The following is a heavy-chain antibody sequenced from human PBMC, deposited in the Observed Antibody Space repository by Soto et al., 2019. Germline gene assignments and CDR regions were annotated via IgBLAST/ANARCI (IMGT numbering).Heavy chain of an antibody. D-gene: IGHD3-22*01. J-gene: IGHJ5*02. V-gene: IGHV4-39*01. CDR2: IYYSGST. CDR1: GGPISSSSYY. Sequence: PSETLSLTCTVSGGPISSSSYYWGWVRQPPGKGLEWIGSIYYSGSTYYNPSLKSRVTISVDTSKNQFSLKLSSVTAADTAVYYCARRVYDGSGYWNWFDPWGQGTLVTVSS. CDR3: ARRVYDGSGYWNWFDP.